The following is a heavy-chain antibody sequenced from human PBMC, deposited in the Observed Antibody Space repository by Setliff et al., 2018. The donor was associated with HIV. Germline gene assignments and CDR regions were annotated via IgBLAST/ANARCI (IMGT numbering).Heavy chain of an antibody. Sequence: GGSLRLSCAASGFIFSTLPMHWVRQAPGKGLEWVAVMSGDANSQYYADSVRGRFTISRDNSKNTVYLQMNSLTTEDTALYYCAKDLHFWSAADSWGQGTLVTVSS. J-gene: IGHJ4*02. D-gene: IGHD6-13*01. CDR2: MSGDANSQ. V-gene: IGHV3-30*01. CDR1: GFIFSTLP. CDR3: AKDLHFWSAADS.